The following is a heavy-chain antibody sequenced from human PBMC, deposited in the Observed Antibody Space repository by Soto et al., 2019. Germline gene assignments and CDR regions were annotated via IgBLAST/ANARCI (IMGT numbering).Heavy chain of an antibody. V-gene: IGHV1-46*01. J-gene: IGHJ6*02. CDR2: INPSGGST. D-gene: IGHD6-13*01. CDR3: ARDGTGVSSWFPYDYYGRDV. Sequence: QVQLVQSGAEVKKPGASVKVSCKASGYTFTSYYMHWVRQAPGQGLEWMGIINPSGGSTSYAQKFQGRVTITMDTSTSTGYMELSSRSSDDTAVYYGARDGTGVSSWFPYDYYGRDVWGQGTTGTVSS. CDR1: GYTFTSYY.